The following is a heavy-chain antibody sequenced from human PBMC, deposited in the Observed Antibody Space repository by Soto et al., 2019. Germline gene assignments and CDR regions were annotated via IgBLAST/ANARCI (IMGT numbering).Heavy chain of an antibody. D-gene: IGHD3-3*01. V-gene: IGHV4-59*01. Sequence: SETLSLTCTVSGGSISSYYWSWIRQPPGKGLEWIGYIYYSGSTNYNPSLKSRVTISVDTSKNQFSLKLSSVTAADTAVYYCARTGLTIFGVITWFDPWGQGTLVTVSS. CDR3: ARTGLTIFGVITWFDP. J-gene: IGHJ5*02. CDR2: IYYSGST. CDR1: GGSISSYY.